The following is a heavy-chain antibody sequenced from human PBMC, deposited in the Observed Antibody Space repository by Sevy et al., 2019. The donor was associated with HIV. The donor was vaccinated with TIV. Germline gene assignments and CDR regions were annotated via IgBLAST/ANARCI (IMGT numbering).Heavy chain of an antibody. CDR3: ARAERYCSSTSCLNYYYYGMDV. Sequence: ASVKVSCKASGGTFSSYAISWVRQAPGQGLEWMGGIIPIFGTANYAQKFQGRVTITADESTSTAYMELSSRRSADTAVNYCARAERYCSSTSCLNYYYYGMDVWGQGTTVTVSS. J-gene: IGHJ6*02. D-gene: IGHD2-2*01. CDR1: GGTFSSYA. CDR2: IIPIFGTA. V-gene: IGHV1-69*13.